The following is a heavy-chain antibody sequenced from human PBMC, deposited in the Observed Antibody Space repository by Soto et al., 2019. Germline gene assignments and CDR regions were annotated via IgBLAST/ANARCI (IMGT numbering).Heavy chain of an antibody. D-gene: IGHD6-19*01. CDR1: KFTCATYD. Sequence: YLVESGVGVVQPGKSLSLSCAASKFTCATYDMHWVRQAPGKELEWVAVVSHDGNKKYYADSVRGRFTSSRDNCQNTVYLEMNTLSPEDPAVYFCAKCRDFPGWYYREGDYLGQGKLVTVS. J-gene: IGHJ4*02. CDR3: AKCRDFPGWYYREGDY. CDR2: VSHDGNKK. V-gene: IGHV3-30*18.